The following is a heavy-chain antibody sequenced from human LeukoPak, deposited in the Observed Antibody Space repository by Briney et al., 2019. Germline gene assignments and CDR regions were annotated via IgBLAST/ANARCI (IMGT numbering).Heavy chain of an antibody. V-gene: IGHV3-23*01. CDR2: ISGDGGST. CDR1: GFMFKIHA. J-gene: IGHJ4*02. Sequence: GGSLRLSCAASGFMFKIHAMSWVRRAPGKGLEWVSTISGDGGSTYYADSVKGRFTISRDNSKNTLCLQMNSLRAEDTAVYYCAKDPIGSSYYGGDSWGQGTLVTVFS. CDR3: AKDPIGSSYYGGDS. D-gene: IGHD6-13*01.